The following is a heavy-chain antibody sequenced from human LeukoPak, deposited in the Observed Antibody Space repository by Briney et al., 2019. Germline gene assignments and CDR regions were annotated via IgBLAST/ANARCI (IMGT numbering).Heavy chain of an antibody. CDR2: INWNGGST. D-gene: IGHD2-2*01. CDR1: GFTFDDYG. J-gene: IGHJ4*02. Sequence: GGSLRLSCAASGFTFDDYGMSWVRQAPGRGLEWVSGINWNGGSTGYADSVKGRFTISRDNAKNSLHLQINSLRAEDTALYYCAREGDCSSTSCYLFDYWGQGTLVTVSS. V-gene: IGHV3-20*04. CDR3: AREGDCSSTSCYLFDY.